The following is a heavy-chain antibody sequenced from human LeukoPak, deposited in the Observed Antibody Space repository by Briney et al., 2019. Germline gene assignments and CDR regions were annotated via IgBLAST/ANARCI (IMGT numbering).Heavy chain of an antibody. CDR2: IWYDGSNK. CDR3: ARDVGGYAFDY. D-gene: IGHD5-12*01. CDR1: GFSFRSYG. V-gene: IGHV3-33*01. Sequence: PGGSLRLSCAASGFSFRSYGMHWVRQAPGKGLEWVAVIWYDGSNKYYADSVKGRFTISRDNSKNAVYLQVNSLRDEDTAIYYCARDVGGYAFDYWGQGTLVTVSS. J-gene: IGHJ4*02.